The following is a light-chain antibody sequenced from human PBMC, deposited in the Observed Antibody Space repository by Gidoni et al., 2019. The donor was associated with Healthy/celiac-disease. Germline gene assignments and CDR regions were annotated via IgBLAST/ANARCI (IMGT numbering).Light chain of an antibody. Sequence: EILLTQSPGTLSCSPGERATLSCRASQIVSSSYLAWYQQKPGQAPRLLIYGASSRATGIPDRFSGSGSGTVFTLTISRLELEDFALYYCQQYGSSPPITFGQGTRLEIK. J-gene: IGKJ5*01. CDR2: GAS. CDR3: QQYGSSPPIT. CDR1: QIVSSSY. V-gene: IGKV3-20*01.